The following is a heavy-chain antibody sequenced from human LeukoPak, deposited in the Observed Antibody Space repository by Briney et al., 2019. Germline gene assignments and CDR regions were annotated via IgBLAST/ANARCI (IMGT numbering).Heavy chain of an antibody. J-gene: IGHJ6*03. CDR1: GGSISSSNW. CDR2: IYHSGST. D-gene: IGHD1-14*01. V-gene: IGHV4-4*02. Sequence: SETLSLTCAVSGGSISSSNWWGWVRQPPGKGLEWIGEIYHSGSTNYNPSLESRVTISVDKSKNQFSLKLSSVTAADTAVYYCARVLRYKFYYYYMDVWGKGTTVTVSS. CDR3: ARVLRYKFYYYYMDV.